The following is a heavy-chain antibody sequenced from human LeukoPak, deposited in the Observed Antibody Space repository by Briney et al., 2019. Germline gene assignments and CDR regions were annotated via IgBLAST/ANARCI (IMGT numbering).Heavy chain of an antibody. CDR1: GVSISSGGYS. D-gene: IGHD3-3*01. Sequence: PSETLSLTCAVSGVSISSGGYSWRGLRQPPGKGLEWIGYIYHSGSTYYNPALKSRVTISVDRSENQFSLKLSSVTAADTAVYYCAVSHYANEFGVVPHPFDHWGQGTLVTVSS. CDR3: AVSHYANEFGVVPHPFDH. V-gene: IGHV4-30-2*01. CDR2: IYHSGST. J-gene: IGHJ5*02.